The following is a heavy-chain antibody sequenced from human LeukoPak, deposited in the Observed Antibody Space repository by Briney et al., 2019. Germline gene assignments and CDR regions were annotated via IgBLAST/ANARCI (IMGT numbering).Heavy chain of an antibody. J-gene: IGHJ3*02. Sequence: SETLSLACTVSGYSISSGYYWGWIRQPPGKGLEWSGSIYHSGSTYYNPSLKSRVTISVDTSKNQFSLKLSSVPAADTAVYYCARLDIVVVTAISDAFDIWGQGTMVTVSS. D-gene: IGHD2-21*02. CDR1: GYSISSGYY. CDR2: IYHSGST. CDR3: ARLDIVVVTAISDAFDI. V-gene: IGHV4-38-2*02.